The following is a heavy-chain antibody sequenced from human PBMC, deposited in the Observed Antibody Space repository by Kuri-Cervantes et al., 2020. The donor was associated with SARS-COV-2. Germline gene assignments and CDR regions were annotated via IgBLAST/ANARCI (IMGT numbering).Heavy chain of an antibody. CDR2: IYYSGST. CDR3: ARGAIAAAAFDY. J-gene: IGHJ4*02. D-gene: IGHD6-13*01. CDR1: GGSISSSSYY. V-gene: IGHV4-39*07. Sequence: GSLRLSCTVSGGSISSSSYYWGWIRQPPGKGLEWIGSIYYSGSTNYNPSLKSRVTISVDTSKNQFSLKLSSVTAADTAVYYCARGAIAAAAFDYWGQGTLVTVSS.